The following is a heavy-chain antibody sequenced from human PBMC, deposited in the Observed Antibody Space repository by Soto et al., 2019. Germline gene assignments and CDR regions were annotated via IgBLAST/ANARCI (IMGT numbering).Heavy chain of an antibody. J-gene: IGHJ6*02. CDR3: ARGHIGARGYYYGMDV. CDR2: IIPIFGTA. CDR1: GGTFSSYA. Sequence: SVKVSCKASGGTFSSYAISWVRQAPGQGLEWMGGIIPIFGTANYAQKFQGRVTITADESTSTAYMELSSLRSEDTAVYYCARGHIGARGYYYGMDVWGQGTTVTVSS. V-gene: IGHV1-69*13. D-gene: IGHD3-3*01.